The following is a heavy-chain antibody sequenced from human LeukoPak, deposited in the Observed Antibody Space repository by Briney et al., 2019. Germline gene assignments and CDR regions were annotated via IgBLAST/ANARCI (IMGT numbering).Heavy chain of an antibody. Sequence: SETLSLTCTVSGGSISSYYWSWIRQPPGKGLEGIGYIYYSGSTNYNPSLKSRVTISVDTSKNQFSLKLSSVTAADTAVYYCARVVRGSYRPYYFDYWGQGTLVTVSS. CDR1: GGSISSYY. CDR3: ARVVRGSYRPYYFDY. D-gene: IGHD1-26*01. CDR2: IYYSGST. V-gene: IGHV4-59*01. J-gene: IGHJ4*02.